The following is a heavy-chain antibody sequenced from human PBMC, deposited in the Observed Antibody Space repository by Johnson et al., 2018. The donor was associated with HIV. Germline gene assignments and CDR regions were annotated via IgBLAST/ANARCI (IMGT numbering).Heavy chain of an antibody. J-gene: IGHJ3*01. CDR3: ARDGESQQLPLGDAFDV. V-gene: IGHV3-66*01. CDR2: IYSGGST. D-gene: IGHD6-13*01. CDR1: GFTFDDYA. Sequence: QLVESGGGLVQPGRSLRLSCAASGFTFDDYAMHWVRQAPGKGLEWVSVIYSGGSTYYADSVRGRFTISRDNSRNTLYLQMNSLRAEDTAMYYCARDGESQQLPLGDAFDVWGQGTMVTVSS.